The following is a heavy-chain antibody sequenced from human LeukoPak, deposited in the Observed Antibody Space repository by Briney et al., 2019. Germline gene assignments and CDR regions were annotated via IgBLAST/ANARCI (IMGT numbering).Heavy chain of an antibody. CDR3: ASGTCSSTSCSYFDY. Sequence: TSETLSLTCTVSGGSISSSSYYWGWIRQPPGKGLEWIGSIYYSGSTYYNPSLKSRVTISVDTSKNQFSLKLSSVTAADTAVYYCASGTCSSTSCSYFDYWGQGTLVTVSS. CDR1: GGSISSSSYY. V-gene: IGHV4-39*07. CDR2: IYYSGST. J-gene: IGHJ4*02. D-gene: IGHD2-2*01.